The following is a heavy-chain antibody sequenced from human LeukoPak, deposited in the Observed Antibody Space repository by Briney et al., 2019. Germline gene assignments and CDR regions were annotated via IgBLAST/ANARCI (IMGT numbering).Heavy chain of an antibody. Sequence: SVKVSCKASGGTFSSYAISWVRQAPGQGLEWMGGIIPIFGTANYAQKFQGRVTITADESTSTAYMELSSLRSEDTAVYYCARRSSRRGGAFDIWGQGTMVTVSS. D-gene: IGHD3-10*01. CDR1: GGTFSSYA. CDR2: IIPIFGTA. V-gene: IGHV1-69*13. CDR3: ARRSSRRGGAFDI. J-gene: IGHJ3*02.